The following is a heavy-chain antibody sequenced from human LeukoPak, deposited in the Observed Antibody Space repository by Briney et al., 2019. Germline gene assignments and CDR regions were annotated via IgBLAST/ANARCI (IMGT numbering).Heavy chain of an antibody. CDR2: INPSGGTT. V-gene: IGHV1-46*01. Sequence: ASVKVSCKASVYTFTSYYIHWVRQAPGQGLEWMGIINPSGGTTTYTQKFQGRVTMTRDTSTSTVYMELSSLRSEDTAVYYCARGTNYGDSDYWGQGTLVTLSS. J-gene: IGHJ4*02. CDR1: VYTFTSYY. CDR3: ARGTNYGDSDY. D-gene: IGHD4/OR15-4a*01.